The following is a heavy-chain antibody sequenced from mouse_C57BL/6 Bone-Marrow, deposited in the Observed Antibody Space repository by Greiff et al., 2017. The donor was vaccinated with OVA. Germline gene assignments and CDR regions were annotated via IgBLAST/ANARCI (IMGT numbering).Heavy chain of an antibody. V-gene: IGHV3-6*01. D-gene: IGHD1-1*01. Sequence: EVKLMESGPGLVKPSQSLSPTCSVTGYSITSGYYWNWIRQFPGNKLEWMGYISYDGSNNYNPSLKNRISITRDTSKNQFFLKLNSVTTEDTATYYCARSHYGSPFAYWGQGTLVTVSA. CDR3: ARSHYGSPFAY. CDR1: GYSITSGYY. J-gene: IGHJ3*01. CDR2: ISYDGSN.